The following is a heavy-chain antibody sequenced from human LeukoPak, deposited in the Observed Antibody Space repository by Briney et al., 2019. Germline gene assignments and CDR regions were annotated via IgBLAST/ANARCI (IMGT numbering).Heavy chain of an antibody. CDR1: GFTFSSYG. CDR2: ISYDGSNK. J-gene: IGHJ3*02. V-gene: IGHV3-30*18. CDR3: AKDRRVGATRDDAFDI. D-gene: IGHD1-26*01. Sequence: GGSLRLSCAASGFTFSSYGMHWVRQAPGKGLEWVAVISYDGSNKYYADSVKGRFTISRDNPKNTLYLQMNSLRAEDTAVYYCAKDRRVGATRDDAFDIWGQGTMVTVSS.